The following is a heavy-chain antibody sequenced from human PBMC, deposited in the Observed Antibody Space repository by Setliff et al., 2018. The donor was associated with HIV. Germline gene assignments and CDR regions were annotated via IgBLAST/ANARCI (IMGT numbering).Heavy chain of an antibody. V-gene: IGHV7-4-1*02. CDR2: INTNTGNP. J-gene: IGHJ4*02. CDR1: GYTFTSYA. CDR3: VRDKSDSRSFDY. D-gene: IGHD2-21*01. Sequence: ASVKVSCKASGYTFTSYAMNWVRQAPGRGLEWMGRINTNTGNPTYAQGFTGRFVFSLDTSISTAYMEVNTLRAEDTALYYCVRDKSDSRSFDYWGQGTLVTVTS.